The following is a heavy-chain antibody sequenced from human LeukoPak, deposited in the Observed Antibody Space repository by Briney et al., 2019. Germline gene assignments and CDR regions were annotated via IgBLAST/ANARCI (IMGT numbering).Heavy chain of an antibody. CDR1: RGTFSNVA. D-gene: IGHD6-6*01. Sequence: RASVKVSCKASRGTFSNVAFGWVRHAPGQGLEWMGGIIPAFGTPSYPQRFHGRVTISTDESTSSVYMELSGLRSEDTAVYYCSSRGGSTSSLDSWGPGTLV. J-gene: IGHJ4*02. CDR2: IIPAFGTP. V-gene: IGHV1-69*05. CDR3: SSRGGSTSSLDS.